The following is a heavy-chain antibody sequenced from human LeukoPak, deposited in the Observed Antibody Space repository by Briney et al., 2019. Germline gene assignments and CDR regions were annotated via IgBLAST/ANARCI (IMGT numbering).Heavy chain of an antibody. CDR3: ARALTGYSAIDY. Sequence: PGGSLRLSCAASGFTFSDYYMSWIRQAPGKGLEWVSYIDSSSSYTNYADSVKGRFTISRDNAKNSLYLQMNSLRAEDTAVYYCARALTGYSAIDYWGQGTLVTVSS. CDR1: GFTFSDYY. J-gene: IGHJ4*02. CDR2: IDSSSSYT. D-gene: IGHD3-9*01. V-gene: IGHV3-11*05.